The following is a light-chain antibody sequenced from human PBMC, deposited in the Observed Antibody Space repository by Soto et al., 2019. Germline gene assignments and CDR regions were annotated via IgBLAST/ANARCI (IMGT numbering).Light chain of an antibody. Sequence: QSVLTQPPSVSGAPGQRVTISCTGSSSNIGAGYDVHWYQQLPGTAPRLLIYSNNNRPSGVPDRFSGSKSGPSASLAITGLQAEDEADYYCQSYDSSRSPLYVFGTGTKVTVL. V-gene: IGLV1-40*01. J-gene: IGLJ1*01. CDR3: QSYDSSRSPLYV. CDR1: SSNIGAGYD. CDR2: SNN.